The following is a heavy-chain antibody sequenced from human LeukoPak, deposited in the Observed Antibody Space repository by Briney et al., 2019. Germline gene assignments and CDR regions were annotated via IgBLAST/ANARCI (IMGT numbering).Heavy chain of an antibody. CDR1: GFTFSIYA. D-gene: IGHD6-13*01. CDR2: ISYDGTNK. Sequence: PGGSLRLSCAASGFTFSIYAMHWVRQAPGKGLEWVAIISYDGTNKYYADSVKDRFTISRDNSKNTLYLQMNSLRPEDTAVYYCARDSASAGWNWYFDLWGRGTLVTVSS. V-gene: IGHV3-30-3*01. J-gene: IGHJ2*01. CDR3: ARDSASAGWNWYFDL.